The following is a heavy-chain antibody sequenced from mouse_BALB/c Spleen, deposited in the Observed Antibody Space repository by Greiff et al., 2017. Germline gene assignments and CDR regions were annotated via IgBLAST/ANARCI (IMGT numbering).Heavy chain of an antibody. CDR3: AREGGPD. J-gene: IGHJ3*01. CDR2: INPYYGST. D-gene: IGHD1-1*02. V-gene: IGHV1-39*01. Sequence: EVQLQQTGPELVKPGASVKISCKASGYSFTDYIMLWVKQSHGKSLEWIGNINPYYGSTSYNLKFKGKATLTVDKSSSTAYMQLNSLTSEDSAVYYCAREGGPDWGQGTLVTVSA. CDR1: GYSFTDYI.